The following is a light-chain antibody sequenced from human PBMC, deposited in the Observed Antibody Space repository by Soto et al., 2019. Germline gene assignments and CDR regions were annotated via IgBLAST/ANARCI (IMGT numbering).Light chain of an antibody. J-gene: IGLJ1*01. CDR2: GNT. CDR1: SSNIGADYE. V-gene: IGLV1-40*01. Sequence: SELTQPPSVSGAPGQRVTISCTGGSSNIGADYEVHWYQQLPGTAPKLLIYGNTNRPSGVPDRFSGSKSGSSASLAITWLQAEDEDEYYCQSYDSTLKGCVFGTGTTLTVL. CDR3: QSYDSTLKGCV.